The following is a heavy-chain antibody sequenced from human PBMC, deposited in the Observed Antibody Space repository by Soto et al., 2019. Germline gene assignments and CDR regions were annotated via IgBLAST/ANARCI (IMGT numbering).Heavy chain of an antibody. CDR2: INAANDNT. D-gene: IGHD6-6*01. CDR3: ARGFEAARSFDY. V-gene: IGHV1-3*01. CDR1: GYTFTNYL. J-gene: IGHJ4*02. Sequence: ASVKVSCKASGYTFTNYLMHWVRQAPGQRLEWMGWINAANDNTKYSQKLQGRVTFTRDTSATTAYMELSSLRSEDTAVYYCARGFEAARSFDYWVQGTLVTVSS.